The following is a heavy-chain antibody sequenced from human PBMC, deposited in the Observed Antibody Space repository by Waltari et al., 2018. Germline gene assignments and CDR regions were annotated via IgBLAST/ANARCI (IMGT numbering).Heavy chain of an antibody. D-gene: IGHD2-2*01. CDR2: MNPNSGNT. CDR3: ARSRKYCSSTSCYMGY. V-gene: IGHV1-8*01. J-gene: IGHJ4*02. CDR1: GYTFTSYD. Sequence: QVQLVQSGAEVKKPGASVKVSCKASGYTFTSYDINWVRQATGQGLEWMGWMNPNSGNTGYAQKFQGRVTMTRNTAISTAYMELSSLRAEDTAVYYCARSRKYCSSTSCYMGYWGQGTLVTVSS.